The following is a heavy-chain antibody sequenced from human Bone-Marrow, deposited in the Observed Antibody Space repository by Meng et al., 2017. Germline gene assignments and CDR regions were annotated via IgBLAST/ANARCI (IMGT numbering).Heavy chain of an antibody. CDR3: ARGGVPNLDNCFDP. D-gene: IGHD1-14*01. Sequence: ASVKVSCKASGDIFTGHYIHWVRQAPGQGLEWMGRIHPNSGGTNYAQNLQGRVTMTRDTSSSTAYIELSSLRSDDTAVYYCARGGVPNLDNCFDPWGQGTLVTVSS. CDR1: GDIFTGHY. CDR2: IHPNSGGT. J-gene: IGHJ5*02. V-gene: IGHV1-2*06.